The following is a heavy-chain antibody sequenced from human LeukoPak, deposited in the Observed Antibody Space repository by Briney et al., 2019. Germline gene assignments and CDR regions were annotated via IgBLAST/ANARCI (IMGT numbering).Heavy chain of an antibody. CDR3: ARGLKGGSGYYYYYYMDV. D-gene: IGHD2-15*01. V-gene: IGHV4-34*01. J-gene: IGHJ6*03. CDR2: INHSGST. CDR1: GGSFSGYY. Sequence: SETLSLTCAVYGGSFSGYYWSWIRQPPGKGLEWIGEINHSGSTNYNPSLKSRVTISVDTSKNQFSLKLSSVTAADTAVYYCARGLKGGSGYYYYYYMDVWGKGTTVTASS.